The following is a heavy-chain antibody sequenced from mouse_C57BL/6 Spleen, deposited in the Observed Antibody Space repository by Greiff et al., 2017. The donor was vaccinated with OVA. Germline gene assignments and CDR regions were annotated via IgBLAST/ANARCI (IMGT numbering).Heavy chain of an antibody. CDR2: ISSGSSTI. CDR1: GFTFSDYG. CDR3: ARDWTYAMDY. Sequence: EVQVVESGGGLVKPGGSLKLSCAASGFTFSDYGMHWVRQAPEKGLEWVAYISSGSSTIYYADTVKGRFTISRDNAKNTLFLQMTSLRSEETAMYYCARDWTYAMDYWGQGTSVTVSS. V-gene: IGHV5-17*01. D-gene: IGHD4-1*01. J-gene: IGHJ4*01.